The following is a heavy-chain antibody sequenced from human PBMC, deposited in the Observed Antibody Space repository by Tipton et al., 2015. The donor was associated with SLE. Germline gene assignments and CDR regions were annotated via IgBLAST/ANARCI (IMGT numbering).Heavy chain of an antibody. Sequence: QLVQSGAEVKKPGASVKVSCMASGYTFSNYYIHWVRQAPGQGLEWMGIINPSGGSTSYAQKFQGRVTMTRDTSTSTVHMELSSLRSEDTAMYYCARLIAASGGSWFDPWGQGTLVTVSS. CDR1: GYTFSNYY. D-gene: IGHD6-13*01. CDR2: INPSGGST. V-gene: IGHV1-46*01. J-gene: IGHJ5*02. CDR3: ARLIAASGGSWFDP.